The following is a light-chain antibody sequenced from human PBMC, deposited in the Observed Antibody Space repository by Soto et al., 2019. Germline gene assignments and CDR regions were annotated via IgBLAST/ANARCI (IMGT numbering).Light chain of an antibody. CDR3: CSYAGSGTYV. J-gene: IGLJ1*01. Sequence: QSVLTQPASVSGSPGQSITISCTGTSXDDWSYSLVSWYQQHPGKAPKLMIYEGSKRPSGVSNRFSGSKSGNTASLTISGLQAEDEADYYCCSYAGSGTYVFGTGTKVTV. V-gene: IGLV2-23*01. CDR2: EGS. CDR1: SXDDWSYSL.